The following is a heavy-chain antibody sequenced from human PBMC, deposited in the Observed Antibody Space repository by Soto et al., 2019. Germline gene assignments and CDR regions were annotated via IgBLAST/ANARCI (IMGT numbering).Heavy chain of an antibody. CDR1: GYTFSDYY. CDR3: ARDPATAKPGGVGC. D-gene: IGHD1-1*01. V-gene: IGHV1-2*02. CDR2: INPNSGGT. Sequence: ASVKVSCKASGYTFSDYYIHWVRQAPGQGLEWMGWINPNSGGTKYAPKFQGGVTMTRDTSITTAYMELSRLRSVDTAVYYCARDPATAKPGGVGCWGQVTRIIVSS. J-gene: IGHJ4*02.